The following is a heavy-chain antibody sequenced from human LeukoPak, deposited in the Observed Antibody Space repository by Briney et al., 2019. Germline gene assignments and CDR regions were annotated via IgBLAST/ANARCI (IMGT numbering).Heavy chain of an antibody. V-gene: IGHV3-23*01. CDR3: ARAPVRYYYMDV. CDR1: GFTFSSYA. CDR2: ISGSGGST. J-gene: IGHJ6*03. Sequence: GGSLRLSCAASGFTFSSYAMSWVRQAPGKGLEWVSAISGSGGSTYYADSVKGRFTISRDNSKNTLYLQMNSLRAEDTAVYYCARAPVRYYYMDVWGKGTTVTVSS.